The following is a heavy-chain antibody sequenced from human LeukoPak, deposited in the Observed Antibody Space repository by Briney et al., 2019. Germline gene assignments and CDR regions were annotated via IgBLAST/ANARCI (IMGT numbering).Heavy chain of an antibody. CDR2: IYYSGST. CDR3: ARDRGYSGYDAYYYYYGMDV. J-gene: IGHJ6*02. V-gene: IGHV4-61*01. CDR1: GGSVSSGSYY. Sequence: SETLSLTCTVSGGSVSSGSYYWSWIRQPPGKGLEWIGYIYYSGSTNYNPSLKSRVTISVDTSKNQFSLKLSSVTAADTAVYYCARDRGYSGYDAYYYYYGMDVWGQGTTVTVSS. D-gene: IGHD5-12*01.